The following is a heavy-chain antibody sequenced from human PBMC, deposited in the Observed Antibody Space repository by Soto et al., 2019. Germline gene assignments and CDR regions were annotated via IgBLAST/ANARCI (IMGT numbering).Heavy chain of an antibody. CDR3: ARSFGVAEAGPFDY. V-gene: IGHV4-31*03. CDR2: IYYSGST. D-gene: IGHD6-13*01. Sequence: SETLSLTCTVSDGTIGSRGDYWSLIRQHPGKGLEWIGYIYYSGSTYYNPSLKSRVTISVDTSKNQFSLKLSSVTAADTAVYYCARSFGVAEAGPFDYWGQGTLVTVFS. J-gene: IGHJ4*02. CDR1: DGTIGSRGDY.